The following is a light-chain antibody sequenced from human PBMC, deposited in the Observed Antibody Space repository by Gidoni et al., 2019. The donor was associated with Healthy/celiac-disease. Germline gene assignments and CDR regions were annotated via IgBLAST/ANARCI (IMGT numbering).Light chain of an antibody. V-gene: IGKV3-15*01. J-gene: IGKJ2*04. CDR1: QSVSSN. Sequence: VMTQSPATLSVSPGERATLSCRDSQSVSSNLAWYQQKPGQAPRLLIYGASTRATGIPARFSGSGSATEFTLTISSLQSEDFAVYYCQQYNNWPMCSFGQGTKLEIK. CDR2: GAS. CDR3: QQYNNWPMCS.